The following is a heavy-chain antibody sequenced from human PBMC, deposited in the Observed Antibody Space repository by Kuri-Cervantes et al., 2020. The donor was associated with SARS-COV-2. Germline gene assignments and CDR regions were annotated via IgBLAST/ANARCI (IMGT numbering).Heavy chain of an antibody. CDR3: AMLPRPRNAFDI. V-gene: IGHV1-69*13. Sequence: SVKVSCKASGGTFSSYAISWVRQAPGQGLEWMRGIIPIFGTANYAQKLQGRVTITADESTSTAYMELSSLRSEDTAVYYCAMLPRPRNAFDIWGQGTMVTVSS. CDR1: GGTFSSYA. CDR2: IIPIFGTA. D-gene: IGHD3-16*01. J-gene: IGHJ3*02.